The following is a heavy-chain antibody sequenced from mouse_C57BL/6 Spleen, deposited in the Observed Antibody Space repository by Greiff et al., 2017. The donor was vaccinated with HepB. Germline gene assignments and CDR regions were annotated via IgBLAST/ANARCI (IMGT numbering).Heavy chain of an antibody. J-gene: IGHJ4*01. CDR3: ARFYYGYDDAMDY. D-gene: IGHD2-2*01. CDR1: GFTFSSYA. Sequence: EVQVVESGGGLVKPGGSLKLSCAASGFTFSSYALSWVRQTPEKRLEWVATISDGGSYTYYPDNVKGRFTISRDNAKNNLYLQMSHLKSEDTAMYYCARFYYGYDDAMDYWGQGTSVTVSS. V-gene: IGHV5-4*01. CDR2: ISDGGSYT.